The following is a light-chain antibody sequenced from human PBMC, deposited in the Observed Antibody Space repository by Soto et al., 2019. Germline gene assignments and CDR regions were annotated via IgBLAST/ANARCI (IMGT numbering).Light chain of an antibody. CDR2: TAS. J-gene: IGKJ3*01. CDR1: QDISNY. V-gene: IGKV1-27*01. CDR3: QKYNSAPFT. Sequence: DIQMTQSPSSLSASVGDRVTITCRESQDISNYLAWYQQKPGKVPELLIYTASTLQSGVPSRFSGSGSGTDFTLTISSLQPEDVATYYFQKYNSAPFTFGPGTKVDIK.